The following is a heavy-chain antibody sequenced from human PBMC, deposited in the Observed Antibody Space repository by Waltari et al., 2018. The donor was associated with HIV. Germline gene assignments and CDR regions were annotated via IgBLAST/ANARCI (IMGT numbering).Heavy chain of an antibody. CDR1: GGSFSGYY. D-gene: IGHD3-10*01. CDR3: ARGARPRRVVRGVIIDSWIDP. Sequence: QVQLQQWGAGLLKPSETLSLTCAVYGGSFSGYYWSWTRQPPGRGLEWIGEINHSGSTNYNTSLKSRVTISVDTSKNQFSLKLSSVTAADTAVYYCARGARPRRVVRGVIIDSWIDPWGQGTLVTVSS. CDR2: INHSGST. J-gene: IGHJ5*02. V-gene: IGHV4-34*01.